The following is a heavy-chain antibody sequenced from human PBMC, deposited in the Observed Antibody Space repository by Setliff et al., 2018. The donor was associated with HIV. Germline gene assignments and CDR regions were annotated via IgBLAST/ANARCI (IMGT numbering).Heavy chain of an antibody. CDR1: GGTFSSYA. CDR2: IIPILGIA. V-gene: IGHV1-69*10. CDR3: ARGPLYGYDRGYFDY. D-gene: IGHD5-12*01. J-gene: IGHJ4*02. Sequence: SVKVSCKASGGTFSSYAISWVRQAPGQGLEWMGGIIPILGIANYAQKFQGRVTMTRDTSTTTVYMELSSLTSEDTDIYYCARGPLYGYDRGYFDYWGQGTLVTVSS.